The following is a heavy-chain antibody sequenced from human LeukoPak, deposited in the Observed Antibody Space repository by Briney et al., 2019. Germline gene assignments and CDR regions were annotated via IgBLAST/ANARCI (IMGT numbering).Heavy chain of an antibody. V-gene: IGHV3-23*01. CDR2: ISGSGDRT. J-gene: IGHJ6*02. CDR1: GFTFNNYA. Sequence: GGSLRLSCAASGFTFNNYAMNWFRQTPGKGLEWVSAISGSGDRTYYAESVKGRFSISRDNSKNTLYLQMHSLRAEDTAVYYCGKRELWHGSGEDAWGQGTTVTVSS. CDR3: GKRELWHGSGEDA. D-gene: IGHD3-10*01.